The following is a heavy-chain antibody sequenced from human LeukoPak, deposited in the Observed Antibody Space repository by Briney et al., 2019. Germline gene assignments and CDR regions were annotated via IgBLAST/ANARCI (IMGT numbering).Heavy chain of an antibody. V-gene: IGHV4-34*01. D-gene: IGHD2-15*01. CDR2: INHSEST. J-gene: IGHJ3*02. CDR3: ARVSSNSEDAIVVVVAATVPDAFDI. Sequence: AETLSLLCAVYGVPFNVYYWSGLRPPPGKSREWWVEINHSESTHYTPSLKSRVTISVDTSKNQFTLKLSSVTAADTAVYYCARVSSNSEDAIVVVVAATVPDAFDIWGQGTMVTVSS. CDR1: GVPFNVYY.